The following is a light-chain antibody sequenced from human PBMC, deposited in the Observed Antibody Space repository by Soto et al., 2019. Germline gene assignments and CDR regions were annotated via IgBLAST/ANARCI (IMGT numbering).Light chain of an antibody. CDR1: QSVNSS. Sequence: EIVMTQSPATLSVSPGERVTLSCRASQSVNSSLAWYQQKPGQAPRLLIYRASTRATGISARFSGSGSGTEFTLTISSLQSEDFAVYYCQQYNNWLWTFGQGTKVDIK. CDR3: QQYNNWLWT. CDR2: RAS. J-gene: IGKJ1*01. V-gene: IGKV3-15*01.